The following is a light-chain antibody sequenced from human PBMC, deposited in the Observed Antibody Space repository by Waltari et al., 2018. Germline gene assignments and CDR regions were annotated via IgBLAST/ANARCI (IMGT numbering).Light chain of an antibody. CDR3: QVWDSSSDHPVV. V-gene: IGLV3-21*03. J-gene: IGLJ2*01. Sequence: SYVLTQPPSVSVAPGKTARISWGGNNIGSKRVHWYQQKPGQAPVLVVYDDSDRPSGIPERFSGSNSGNTATLTISRVEAGDEADYYCQVWDSSSDHPVVFGGGTKLTVL. CDR1: NIGSKR. CDR2: DDS.